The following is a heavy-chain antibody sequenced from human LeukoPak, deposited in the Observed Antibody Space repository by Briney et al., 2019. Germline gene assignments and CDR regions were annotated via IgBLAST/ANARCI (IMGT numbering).Heavy chain of an antibody. Sequence: GGSLRLSCAASGFTFSSYWMNWVRQAPGKGLEWVSAISSSGGYTYYADSVKGRFTISRDNSKNTLYLQMNSLRAEDTAVYYCAKEGSYSSGRTAFDYWGQGTLVTVSS. CDR2: ISSSGGYT. V-gene: IGHV3-23*01. CDR1: GFTFSSYW. J-gene: IGHJ4*02. D-gene: IGHD6-25*01. CDR3: AKEGSYSSGRTAFDY.